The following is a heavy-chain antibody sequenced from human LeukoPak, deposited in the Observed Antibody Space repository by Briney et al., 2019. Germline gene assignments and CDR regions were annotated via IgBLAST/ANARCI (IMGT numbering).Heavy chain of an antibody. D-gene: IGHD2-2*01. Sequence: SETLSLTCTVSGDSISSGGYYWSWIRQHPGKGLEWIGYIYYSGSTYYNPSLKSRVTISVDTSKNQFSLKLSSVTAADTAVYYCARVVPAAPYYYGMDVWGQGTTVTVSS. V-gene: IGHV4-31*03. J-gene: IGHJ6*02. CDR3: ARVVPAAPYYYGMDV. CDR1: GDSISSGGYY. CDR2: IYYSGST.